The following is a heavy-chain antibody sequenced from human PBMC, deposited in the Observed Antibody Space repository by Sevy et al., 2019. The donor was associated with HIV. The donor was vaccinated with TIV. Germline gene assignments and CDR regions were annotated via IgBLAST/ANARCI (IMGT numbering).Heavy chain of an antibody. CDR1: GFTFNTYA. Sequence: GGSLRLSCAASGFTFNTYAMSWVRQAPGKGLEWVSAISGSAFNIYYADSVKGRLTISRYNSKNTLYLQMNSLRAEDTAVYYCAKEGPGYNYDSSGSFDYWGQGTLVTVSS. CDR2: ISGSAFNI. CDR3: AKEGPGYNYDSSGSFDY. D-gene: IGHD3-22*01. J-gene: IGHJ4*02. V-gene: IGHV3-23*01.